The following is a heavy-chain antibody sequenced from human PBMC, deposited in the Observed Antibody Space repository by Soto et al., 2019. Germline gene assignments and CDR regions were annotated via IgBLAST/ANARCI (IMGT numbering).Heavy chain of an antibody. CDR1: GFTFNIYT. CDR2: IGARGSDT. D-gene: IGHD5-12*01. Sequence: EVQLLESGGGLVQPGGSLRLSCAASGFTFNIYTVSWVRQAPGKGLEWVSGIGARGSDTYFPDSVKGRFTISRDNSMDMVYLQMHSLRAEDTAVYFCAKGGTYHIGDFDSWGQGTLVTVSS. V-gene: IGHV3-23*01. J-gene: IGHJ4*02. CDR3: AKGGTYHIGDFDS.